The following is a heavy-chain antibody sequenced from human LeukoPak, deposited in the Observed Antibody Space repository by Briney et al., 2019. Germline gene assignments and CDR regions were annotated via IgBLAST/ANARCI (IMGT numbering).Heavy chain of an antibody. D-gene: IGHD3-22*01. CDR1: GGSISSDTYS. CDR2: IYTIGST. V-gene: IGHV4-61*02. Sequence: PSETLSLTCTVSGGSISSDTYSWSWIRQPAGKGLEWIGRIYTIGSTNYNPSLKSQVTIPVDTSKNQFSLKLGSVTAADTAVYYCARGRDYYDSSGFYYVWYFDYWGQGTLVTVSS. CDR3: ARGRDYYDSSGFYYVWYFDY. J-gene: IGHJ4*02.